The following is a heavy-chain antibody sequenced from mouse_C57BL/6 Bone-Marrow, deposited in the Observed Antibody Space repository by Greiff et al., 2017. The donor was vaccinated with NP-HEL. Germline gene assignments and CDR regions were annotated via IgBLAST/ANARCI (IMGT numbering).Heavy chain of an antibody. J-gene: IGHJ3*01. CDR2: IYPGSGST. D-gene: IGHD2-4*01. CDR3: ARWGGYDYDGAY. CDR1: GYTFTSYW. V-gene: IGHV1-55*01. Sequence: QVQLQQPGAELVKPGASVKMSCEASGYTFTSYWITWVKQRPGQGLEWIGDIYPGSGSTNYNEKFKSKATLTVDTSSSTAYMQLSSLTSEDSAVDYCARWGGYDYDGAYWGQGTLVTVSA.